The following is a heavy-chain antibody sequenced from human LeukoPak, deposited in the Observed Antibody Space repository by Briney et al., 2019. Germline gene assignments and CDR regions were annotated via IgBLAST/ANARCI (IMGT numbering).Heavy chain of an antibody. J-gene: IGHJ4*02. CDR2: IYYSGST. CDR3: ARLREDVDY. V-gene: IGHV4-39*01. D-gene: IGHD3-16*01. CDR1: GGSISSSSYY. Sequence: PSETLSLTCTVSGGSISSSSYYWGWIRQPPGKGLEWIGSIYYSGSTYYNPSLKSRVTISVDTSKNQFSLKLSSVTAADTAVYYCARLREDVDYWGQGTLVAVSS.